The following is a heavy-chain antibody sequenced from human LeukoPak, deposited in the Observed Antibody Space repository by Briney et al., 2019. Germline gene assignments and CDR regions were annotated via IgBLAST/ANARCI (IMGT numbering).Heavy chain of an antibody. D-gene: IGHD6-13*01. CDR3: ARDRVGPAASIAAAGTLEPSGWFDP. J-gene: IGHJ5*02. Sequence: QSGGSLRLSCAASGFTFSSYGMHWVRQAPGKGLEWVAVIWYDGSNKYYADSVKGRFTISRDNSKNTLYLQMNSLRAEDTAVCYCARDRVGPAASIAAAGTLEPSGWFDPWGQGTLVTVSS. CDR1: GFTFSSYG. V-gene: IGHV3-33*01. CDR2: IWYDGSNK.